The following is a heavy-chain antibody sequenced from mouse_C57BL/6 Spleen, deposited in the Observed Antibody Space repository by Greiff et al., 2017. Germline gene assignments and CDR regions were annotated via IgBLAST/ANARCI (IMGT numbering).Heavy chain of an antibody. CDR2: IDPENGDT. CDR3: TTGTPGYFDV. D-gene: IGHD3-3*01. J-gene: IGHJ1*03. V-gene: IGHV14-4*01. CDR1: GFNIKDDY. Sequence: VQLQQSGAELVRPGASVKLSCTASGFNIKDDYMHWVKQRPEQGLEWIGWIDPENGDTEYASKFQGKATITADTSSNTAYLQLSSLTSEDTADYYCTTGTPGYFDVWGTGTTVTVSS.